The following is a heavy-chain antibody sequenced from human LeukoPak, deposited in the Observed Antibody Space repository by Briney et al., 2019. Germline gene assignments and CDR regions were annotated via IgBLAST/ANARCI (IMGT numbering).Heavy chain of an antibody. CDR2: ISSNGGST. V-gene: IGHV3-64*01. CDR3: ARVGKYSGYDFFDY. J-gene: IGHJ4*02. CDR1: GFTFSSYA. Sequence: PGGSLRLSCAASGFTFSSYAMRWVRQAPGKGLEYVSAISSNGGSTYYANSVKGRFTISRDNSKNTLYLQMGSLRAEDMAVYYCARVGKYSGYDFFDYWGQGTLVTVSS. D-gene: IGHD5-12*01.